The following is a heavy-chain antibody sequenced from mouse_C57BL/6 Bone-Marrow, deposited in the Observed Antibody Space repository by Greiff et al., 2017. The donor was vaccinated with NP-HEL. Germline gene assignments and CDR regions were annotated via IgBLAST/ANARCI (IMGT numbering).Heavy chain of an antibody. CDR3: AREGVYFDY. CDR1: GFTFSDYY. CDR2: INYDGSST. J-gene: IGHJ2*01. Sequence: VKLVESEGGLVQPGSSMKLSCTASGFTFSDYYMAWVRQVPEKGLEWVANINYDGSSTYYLDSLKSRFIISRDNAKNILYLQMSSLKSEDTATYYCAREGVYFDYWGQGTTLTVSS. V-gene: IGHV5-16*01.